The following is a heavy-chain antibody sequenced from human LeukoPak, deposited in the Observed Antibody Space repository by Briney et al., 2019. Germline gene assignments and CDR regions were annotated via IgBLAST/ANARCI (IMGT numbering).Heavy chain of an antibody. CDR2: IYSGGST. Sequence: PGRSLRLSCAASGFTVSNNYINWVRQAPGKGLEWVSVIYSGGSTYDTDSVKGRFTIARDSSKNTLYHQMNSLRVEDTAVNYCARGSVWTGARYFDLWGRGTLVTVSS. CDR1: GFTVSNNY. J-gene: IGHJ2*01. V-gene: IGHV3-66*01. D-gene: IGHD3-10*01. CDR3: ARGSVWTGARYFDL.